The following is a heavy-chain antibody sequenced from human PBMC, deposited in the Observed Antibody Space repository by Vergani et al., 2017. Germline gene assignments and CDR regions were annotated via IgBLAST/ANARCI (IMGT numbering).Heavy chain of an antibody. V-gene: IGHV3-33*01. CDR1: GFTVTNYA. CDR2: IWHDGGNK. Sequence: QVQLVESGGGVVQPGRSLRLSCVMSGFTVTNYAIFWVRQAPGKGLEWVSVIWHDGGNKHFADSVAGRFAISRDDSKKTVYLEMTNLRAEDTALYYCARETDTGSSVSYNYYAMDVWGQGTTVSVSS. CDR3: ARETDTGSSVSYNYYAMDV. D-gene: IGHD3-9*01. J-gene: IGHJ6*02.